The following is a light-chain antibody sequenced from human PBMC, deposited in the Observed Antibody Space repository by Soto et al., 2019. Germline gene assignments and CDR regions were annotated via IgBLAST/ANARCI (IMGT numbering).Light chain of an antibody. CDR2: AAS. CDR3: QQSYSTVYT. Sequence: DIQMTQSPSSLSASIGDRDTITCRASQSISSYLFWYQQKPGKAPKLLIYAASSLQSGVPSRFSGSGSGTDFTLTISSLQPEDFATYYCQQSYSTVYTFGQGTKLEIK. CDR1: QSISSY. V-gene: IGKV1-39*01. J-gene: IGKJ2*01.